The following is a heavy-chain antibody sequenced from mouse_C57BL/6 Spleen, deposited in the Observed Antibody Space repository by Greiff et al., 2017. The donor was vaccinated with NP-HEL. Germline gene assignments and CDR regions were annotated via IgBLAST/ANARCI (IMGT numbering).Heavy chain of an antibody. CDR3: AKNGEITTVVPAMDY. J-gene: IGHJ4*01. D-gene: IGHD1-1*01. CDR1: GFSLTSYG. CDR2: IWRGGST. Sequence: QVQLQQSGPGLVQPSQSLSITCTVSGFSLTSYGVHWVRQSPGKGLEWLGVIWRGGSTGYNAAFMSRLSITKDNSKSQVFFKMNSLQADDTAIYDCAKNGEITTVVPAMDYWGQGTSVTVSS. V-gene: IGHV2-5*01.